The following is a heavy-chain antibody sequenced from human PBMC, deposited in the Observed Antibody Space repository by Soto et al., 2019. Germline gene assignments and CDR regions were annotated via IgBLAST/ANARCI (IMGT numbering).Heavy chain of an antibody. CDR2: IYWGDDK. V-gene: IGHV2-5*02. CDR1: VFSLSTSGVG. CDR3: AHARGIDRFPLDYFDY. Sequence: VSGPTLVNPTQTLTLTCTFSVFSLSTSGVGVGWIRQPPGKALEWLALIYWGDDKRYSPSLKSRLTITKDTSKNQVVLTMTNMDPVDTATYYCAHARGIDRFPLDYFDYWGQGTLVTVSS. J-gene: IGHJ4*02. D-gene: IGHD6-13*01.